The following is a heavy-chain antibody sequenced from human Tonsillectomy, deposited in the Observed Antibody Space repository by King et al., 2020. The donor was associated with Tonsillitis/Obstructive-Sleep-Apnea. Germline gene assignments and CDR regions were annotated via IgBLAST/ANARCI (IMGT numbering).Heavy chain of an antibody. CDR1: GFTFSSYE. Sequence: EVQLVESGGGLVQPGGSLRLSCAASGFTFSSYEMNWVRQAPGKGLEWVSYISSNGRTMFYADSVKGRFTISRDNAKNSLYLQMNSLRAEDTAFYYWARGLEYSYGYDFWGQGALVTVSS. CDR2: ISSNGRTM. D-gene: IGHD5-18*01. J-gene: IGHJ4*02. V-gene: IGHV3-48*03. CDR3: ARGLEYSYGYDF.